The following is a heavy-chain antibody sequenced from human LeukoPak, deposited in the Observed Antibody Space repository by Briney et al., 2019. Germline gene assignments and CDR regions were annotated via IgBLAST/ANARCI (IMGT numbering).Heavy chain of an antibody. Sequence: SETLSLTCTVSGGSISSYYWSWIRQPSGKGLEWIGYIYYSGSTNYNPSLKSRVTISVDTSKNQFSLKLSSVTAADTAVYYCARVLGYYDSLVAFDIWGQGTMVTVSS. CDR3: ARVLGYYDSLVAFDI. CDR1: GGSISSYY. J-gene: IGHJ3*02. CDR2: IYYSGST. V-gene: IGHV4-59*01. D-gene: IGHD3-22*01.